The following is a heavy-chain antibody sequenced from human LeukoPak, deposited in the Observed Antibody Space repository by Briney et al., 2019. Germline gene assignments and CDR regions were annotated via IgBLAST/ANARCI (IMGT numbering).Heavy chain of an antibody. D-gene: IGHD4-17*01. CDR2: INWNSGNI. V-gene: IGHV3-9*01. J-gene: IGHJ4*02. CDR3: TKERFAHGDYRPFDY. CDR1: GFTFDEYA. Sequence: PGRSLRLSCVGSGFTFDEYAIHWVRQVPGKGLEWVSGINWNSGNIGYADSVKGRFTISRDNAKNSLYLQMNSLRAEDTALYYCTKERFAHGDYRPFDYWGQGTLVTVSS.